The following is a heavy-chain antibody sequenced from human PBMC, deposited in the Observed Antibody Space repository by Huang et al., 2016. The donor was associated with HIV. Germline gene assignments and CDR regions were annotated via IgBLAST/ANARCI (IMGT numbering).Heavy chain of an antibody. V-gene: IGHV1-18*01. CDR1: GYTFTTYG. D-gene: IGHD3-22*01. Sequence: QVHLVQSGAEVKKPGASVKVSCKASGYTFTTYGLRWVRQAPGQGLEWLGCINTDNGYTNYAQKCQGRVTMTAETSTSTAYMEGRSLRSDDTAVYYCARDFRKGHYYDSNGKRRLLYYYYMDVWGKGTTVIVSS. CDR2: INTDNGYT. CDR3: ARDFRKGHYYDSNGKRRLLYYYYMDV. J-gene: IGHJ6*03.